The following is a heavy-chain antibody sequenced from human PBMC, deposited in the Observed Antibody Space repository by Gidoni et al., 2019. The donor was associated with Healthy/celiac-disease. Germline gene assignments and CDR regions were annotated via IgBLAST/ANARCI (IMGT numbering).Heavy chain of an antibody. D-gene: IGHD3-10*01. J-gene: IGHJ6*02. CDR3: AKEPGSFYGMDV. CDR2: ISWNSGSI. CDR1: GFTFDDYA. Sequence: EVQLVESGGGLVQPGRSLRLSCAASGFTFDDYAMHWVRQAPGKGLEWVSGISWNSGSIGYADSVKGRFTISRDNAKNSLYLQMNSLRAEDTALYYCAKEPGSFYGMDVWGQGTTVTVSS. V-gene: IGHV3-9*01.